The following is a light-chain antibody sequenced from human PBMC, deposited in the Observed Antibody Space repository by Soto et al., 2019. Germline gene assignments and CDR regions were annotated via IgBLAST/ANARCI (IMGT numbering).Light chain of an antibody. CDR1: QDIRKY. Sequence: DLQMTQSPSSLSASVGDRVTITCQASQDIRKYLNWYQQKPGRAPKLLIYGASNLETGVPSRFSRSRYGTEFIFTISSLQPEDVATYYCQRYDNLPPFTFDPGTKVSIK. CDR2: GAS. CDR3: QRYDNLPPFT. J-gene: IGKJ3*01. V-gene: IGKV1-33*01.